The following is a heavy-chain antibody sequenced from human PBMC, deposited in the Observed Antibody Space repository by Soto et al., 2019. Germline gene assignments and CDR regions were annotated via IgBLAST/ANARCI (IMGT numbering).Heavy chain of an antibody. V-gene: IGHV1-46*01. CDR3: ATYYYDSSGYSPFDY. CDR2: INPSGGST. Sequence: ASVKVSCKASGYTFPSYYMHWVRQAPGQGLKGMGIINPSGGSTSYAQKFQSRVTMTRDTSTSTDYMQLRSLRSDDTAVYYCATYYYDSSGYSPFDYWGQGTLVTVSS. D-gene: IGHD3-22*01. CDR1: GYTFPSYY. J-gene: IGHJ4*02.